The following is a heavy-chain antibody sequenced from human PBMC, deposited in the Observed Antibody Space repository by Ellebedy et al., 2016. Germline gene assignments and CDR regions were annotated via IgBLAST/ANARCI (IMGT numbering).Heavy chain of an antibody. V-gene: IGHV4-34*01. CDR2: INHSGST. D-gene: IGHD1-1*01. CDR1: GGSFSGYY. CDR3: AENGGWYAFDI. J-gene: IGHJ3*02. Sequence: SETLSLXCAVYGGSFSGYYWTWIRQPLGKGLEWIGEINHSGSTNYNPSLKSRVTISVDTSKNQFSLKLSSVTAADTAVYYCAENGGWYAFDIWGQGTMVTVSS.